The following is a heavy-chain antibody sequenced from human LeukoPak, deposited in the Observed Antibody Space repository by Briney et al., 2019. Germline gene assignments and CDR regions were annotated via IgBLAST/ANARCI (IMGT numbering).Heavy chain of an antibody. D-gene: IGHD1-26*01. V-gene: IGHV3-30*03. CDR3: AVVGATKDY. Sequence: GGSLRLSCAASGFTVSSNYMSWVRQAPGKGLEWVAVISYDGSNKYYADSVKGRFTISRDNSKNTLYLQMNSLRAEDTAVYYCAVVGATKDYWGQGTLVTVSS. J-gene: IGHJ4*02. CDR2: ISYDGSNK. CDR1: GFTVSSNY.